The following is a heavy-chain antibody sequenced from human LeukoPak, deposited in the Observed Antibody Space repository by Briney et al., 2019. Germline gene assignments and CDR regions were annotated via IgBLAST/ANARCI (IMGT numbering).Heavy chain of an antibody. CDR2: IYHSGSSRTT. J-gene: IGHJ4*02. CDR3: ARHEGSGGWYNY. Sequence: SETLSLTCTVSGVSISGYYWTWIRQPPGKGLEWIAYIYHSGSSRTTNYNPSLESRVTISLDTSKNQVSLKLSSVTAADTAVYYCARHEGSGGWYNYWGQGTLVTVSS. D-gene: IGHD6-19*01. CDR1: GVSISGYY. V-gene: IGHV4-59*08.